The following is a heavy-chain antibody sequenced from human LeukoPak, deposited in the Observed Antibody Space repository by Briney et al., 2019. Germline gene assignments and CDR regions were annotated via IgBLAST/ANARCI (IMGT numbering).Heavy chain of an antibody. J-gene: IGHJ4*02. CDR2: INPNSGGT. V-gene: IGHV1-2*06. Sequence: ASVKVSCKASGYTFTSYGISWVRQAPGQGLEWMGRINPNSGGTNYAQKFQGRVTMTRDTSISTAYMELSRLRSDDTAVYYCARDSSSIDYWGQGTLVTVSS. CDR3: ARDSSSIDY. CDR1: GYTFTSYG. D-gene: IGHD6-19*01.